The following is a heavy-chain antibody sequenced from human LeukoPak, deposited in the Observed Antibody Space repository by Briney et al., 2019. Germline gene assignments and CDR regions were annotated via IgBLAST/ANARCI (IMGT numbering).Heavy chain of an antibody. V-gene: IGHV1-2*02. D-gene: IGHD3-3*01. CDR2: INPNGGGT. CDR3: ARVRYDFWSGYPGGTYYFDY. J-gene: IGHJ4*02. CDR1: GYTFTGYY. Sequence: ASVKVSCKTSGYTFTGYYIHWVRQAPGQGLEWMGWINPNGGGTNYPQKFQGRVTMTRDTSISTAYMELTRLRSDDTAVYYCARVRYDFWSGYPGGTYYFDYWGQGTLVTVSS.